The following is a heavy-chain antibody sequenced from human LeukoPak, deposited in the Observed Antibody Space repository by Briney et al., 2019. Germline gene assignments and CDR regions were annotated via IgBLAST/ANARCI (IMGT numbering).Heavy chain of an antibody. CDR2: INHSGST. D-gene: IGHD2-2*01. V-gene: IGHV4-34*01. Sequence: SETLSLTCAVYDGSFSGYYWSLIRQPPGKGLEWIGEINHSGSTNYNPSLKSRVTISVDTSKNQFSLKLSSVTAADTAVYYCARGFRRRVVVVPAAQYYFDYWGQGTLVTVSS. J-gene: IGHJ4*02. CDR1: DGSFSGYY. CDR3: ARGFRRRVVVVPAAQYYFDY.